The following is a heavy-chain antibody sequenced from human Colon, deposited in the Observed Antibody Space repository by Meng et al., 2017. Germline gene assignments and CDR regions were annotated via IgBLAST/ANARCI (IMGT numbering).Heavy chain of an antibody. J-gene: IGHJ5*02. CDR3: AKSDWLDP. Sequence: EVGLVEAGGGSVLPGGSMRLSCAASGFAISGYWMHWVRQAPGKGLEWVWRIKYDGSTTAYADSVKGRLTITRDIAKNTLYLQMNSLRVEDTAVHHCAKSDWLDPWGQGTLVTVSS. CDR1: GFAISGYW. V-gene: IGHV3-74*01. CDR2: IKYDGSTT.